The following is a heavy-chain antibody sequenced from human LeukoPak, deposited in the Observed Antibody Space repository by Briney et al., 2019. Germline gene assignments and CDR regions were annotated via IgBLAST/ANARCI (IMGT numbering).Heavy chain of an antibody. CDR1: GYTFTSYY. J-gene: IGHJ4*02. Sequence: ASVKVSCKPSGYTFTSYYMYWVRQAPGQGLEWMGIINPSGGSTSYAQKFQGRVTMTRDTSTSTVYMELSSLRSEDTAVYYCALDIVATIDYWGQGTLVTVSS. CDR2: INPSGGST. D-gene: IGHD5-12*01. V-gene: IGHV1-46*01. CDR3: ALDIVATIDY.